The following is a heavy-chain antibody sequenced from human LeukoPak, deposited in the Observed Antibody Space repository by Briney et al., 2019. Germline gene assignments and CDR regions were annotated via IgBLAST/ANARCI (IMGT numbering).Heavy chain of an antibody. J-gene: IGHJ4*02. CDR3: ARERIVGATDGFDY. CDR1: GFTFSDYY. V-gene: IGHV3-11*01. D-gene: IGHD1-26*01. Sequence: GWSLRLSCAASGFTFSDYYMSWIRQAPGKGLEWVSYISSSGSTIYYADSVKGRFTISRDNAKNSLYLQMNSLRAEDTAVYYCARERIVGATDGFDYWGQGTLVTVSS. CDR2: ISSSGSTI.